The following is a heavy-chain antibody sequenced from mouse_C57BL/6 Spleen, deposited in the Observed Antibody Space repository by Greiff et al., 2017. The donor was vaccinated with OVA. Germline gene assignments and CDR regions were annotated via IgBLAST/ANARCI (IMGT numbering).Heavy chain of an antibody. CDR1: GYTFTSYG. CDR2: IYPRSGNT. D-gene: IGHD1-1*01. J-gene: IGHJ4*01. CDR3: AREGAPYGSSYDYAMDY. Sequence: QVQLQQSGAELARPGASVKLSCKASGYTFTSYGISWVKQRTGQGLEWIGEIYPRSGNTYYNEKFKGKATLTADKSSSTAYMELRSLTSEDSAVYFCAREGAPYGSSYDYAMDYWGQGTSVTVSS. V-gene: IGHV1-81*01.